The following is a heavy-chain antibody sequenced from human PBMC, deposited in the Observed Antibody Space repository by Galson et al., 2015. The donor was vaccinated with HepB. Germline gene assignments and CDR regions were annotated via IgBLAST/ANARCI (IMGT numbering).Heavy chain of an antibody. CDR1: GFAFDTHA. Sequence: PRLSCAASGFAFDTHAMSWVRQAPGRGLEWIPGISGNGDSTFYADSVKGRFTVSRDNSNNMFYLQMNSLRAEDAGLYFCAKGYGLFDSWGQGILVTVSS. CDR3: AKGYGLFDS. J-gene: IGHJ5*01. CDR2: ISGNGDST. V-gene: IGHV3-23*01. D-gene: IGHD5-18*01.